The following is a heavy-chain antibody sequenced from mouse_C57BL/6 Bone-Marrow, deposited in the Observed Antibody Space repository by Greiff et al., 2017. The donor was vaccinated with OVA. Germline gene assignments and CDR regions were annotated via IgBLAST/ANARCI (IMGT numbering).Heavy chain of an antibody. V-gene: IGHV1-85*01. D-gene: IGHD1-1*01. CDR1: GYTFTSYD. CDR2: IYPRDGST. CDR3: ARGWATVVDY. J-gene: IGHJ2*01. Sequence: QVHVKQSGPELVKPGASVKLSCKASGYTFTSYDINWVKQRPGQGLEWIGWIYPRDGSTKYNEKFKGKATLTVATSSSTAYMELHSLTSEDSAVYFCARGWATVVDYWGQGTTLTVSS.